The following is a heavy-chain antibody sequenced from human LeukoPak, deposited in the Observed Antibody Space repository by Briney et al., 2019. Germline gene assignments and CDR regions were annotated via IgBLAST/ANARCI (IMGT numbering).Heavy chain of an antibody. V-gene: IGHV4-59*01. CDR2: IYYSGST. CDR3: ARPNSGSFPFMFFDY. D-gene: IGHD1-26*01. J-gene: IGHJ4*02. Sequence: SETLSLTCTVSGGSISSYYWSWIRQPPGKGLEWIGYIYYSGSTNYNPSLKSRVTISVDTSKNQFSLKLSSVTAADTAVYYCARPNSGSFPFMFFDYWGQGTLVTVSS. CDR1: GGSISSYY.